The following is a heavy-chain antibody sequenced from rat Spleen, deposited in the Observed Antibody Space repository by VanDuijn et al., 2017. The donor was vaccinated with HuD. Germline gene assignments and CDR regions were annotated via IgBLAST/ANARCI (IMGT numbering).Heavy chain of an antibody. Sequence: EVQLVESGGGLVQPGRSMKLSCAASGFTFSNYDMAWVRQAPTKGLEWVASISYDGSSTYYRDSVKGRFTISRDNAKSTLYLQMDSLRSEDTATYYCTTLDMGITEDYWGQGVMVTVSS. CDR3: TTLDMGITEDY. V-gene: IGHV5-20*01. CDR2: ISYDGSST. D-gene: IGHD1-9*01. J-gene: IGHJ2*01. CDR1: GFTFSNYD.